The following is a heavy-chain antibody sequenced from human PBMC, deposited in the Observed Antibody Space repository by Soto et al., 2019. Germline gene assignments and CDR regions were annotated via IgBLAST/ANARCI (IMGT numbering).Heavy chain of an antibody. CDR3: AKDEGGGSVDY. CDR1: GFTFSSYG. D-gene: IGHD2-15*01. J-gene: IGHJ4*02. V-gene: IGHV3-30*18. Sequence: GVSLRLSCAASGFTFSSYGMHWVRQAPGKGLEWVAVISYDGSNKYYADSVKGRFTISRDNSKNTLYLQMNSLRAEDTAVYYCAKDEGGGSVDYWGQGTLVTVSS. CDR2: ISYDGSNK.